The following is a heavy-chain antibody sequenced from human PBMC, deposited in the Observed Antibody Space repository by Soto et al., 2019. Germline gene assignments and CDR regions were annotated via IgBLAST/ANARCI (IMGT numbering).Heavy chain of an antibody. D-gene: IGHD5-12*01. J-gene: IGHJ4*02. CDR2: IWYDGSNK. CDR1: GFTFSSYG. V-gene: IGHV3-33*01. CDR3: ARDIVATIYFDY. Sequence: QVQLVESGGGVVQPGRSLRLSCAASGFTFSSYGMHWVRQAPGKGLEWVAVIWYDGSNKYYADSVKGRFTISRDNSKNTLYLQMTSLRAEDTAVYYCARDIVATIYFDYWGQGTLVTVSS.